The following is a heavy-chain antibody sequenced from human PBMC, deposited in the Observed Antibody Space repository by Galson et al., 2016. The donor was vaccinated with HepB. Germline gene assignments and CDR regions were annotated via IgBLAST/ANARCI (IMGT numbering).Heavy chain of an antibody. CDR2: VYQNGNT. V-gene: IGHV4-4*02. CDR1: GFTFSTYAM. J-gene: IGHJ4*02. D-gene: IGHD3-3*01. Sequence: SLRLSCAASGFTFSTYAMSWVRQAPGKGLEWIGEVYQNGNTNYKPSLKSRVTISVDKSKNQFSLRLSSVTAADTAVYYCARFWNGNYFDYWGQGTLVTVSS. CDR3: ARFWNGNYFDY.